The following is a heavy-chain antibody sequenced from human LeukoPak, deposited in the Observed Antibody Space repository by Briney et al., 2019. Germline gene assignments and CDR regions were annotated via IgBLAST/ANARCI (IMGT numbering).Heavy chain of an antibody. CDR1: GYTFNRYY. V-gene: IGHV1-46*02. CDR2: INLSGGGT. J-gene: IGHJ6*02. Sequence: ASVKVSCKASGYTFNRYYVHWVRQAPGQGLEWMGIINLSGGGTRYAQKFQDRITMTWDTSTSTVYMELSSLRSEDTAVYYCARHHNYYYGMDVWDQGTTVTVSS. CDR3: ARHHNYYYGMDV.